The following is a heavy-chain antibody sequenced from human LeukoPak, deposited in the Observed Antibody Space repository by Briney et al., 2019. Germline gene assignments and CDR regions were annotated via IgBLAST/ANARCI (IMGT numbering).Heavy chain of an antibody. CDR3: ARGAAVAPRNYFDY. D-gene: IGHD6-19*01. V-gene: IGHV1-2*04. CDR2: INPNSGGT. CDR1: GYTFTGYY. Sequence: ASVKVSCKASGYTFTGYYMHWVRQAPGQGLEWMGGINPNSGGTNYAQKFQGWVTMTRDTSISTAYMELSRLRSDDTAVYYCARGAAVAPRNYFDYWGQGTLVTVSS. J-gene: IGHJ4*02.